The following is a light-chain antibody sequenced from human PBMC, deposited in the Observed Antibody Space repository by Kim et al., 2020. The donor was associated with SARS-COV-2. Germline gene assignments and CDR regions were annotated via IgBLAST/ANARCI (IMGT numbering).Light chain of an antibody. J-gene: IGKJ4*01. CDR1: QSLVYSDGHIY. Sequence: SISCKSSQSLVYSDGHIYLDWFQQRTGPSPRRLIYEVSKKDCGVPDRLSGSGSGTDFTLKLSRVGCEDVGVYYCMQDTHWPLTFGGGNKLEIK. CDR2: EVS. CDR3: MQDTHWPLT. V-gene: IGKV2-30*01.